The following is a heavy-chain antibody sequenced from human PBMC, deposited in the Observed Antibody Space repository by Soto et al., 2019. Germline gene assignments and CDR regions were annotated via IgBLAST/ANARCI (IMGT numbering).Heavy chain of an antibody. D-gene: IGHD2-15*01. CDR1: GGSISSYY. CDR3: ARFAPERCSGGSCWEKYFQH. J-gene: IGHJ1*01. CDR2: IYYSGST. Sequence: SETLFLTCTVSGGSISSYYWSWIRQPPGKGLEWIGYIYYSGSTNYNPSLKSRVTISVDTSKNQFSLKLSSVTAADTAVYYCARFAPERCSGGSCWEKYFQHWGQGTLVTVSS. V-gene: IGHV4-59*01.